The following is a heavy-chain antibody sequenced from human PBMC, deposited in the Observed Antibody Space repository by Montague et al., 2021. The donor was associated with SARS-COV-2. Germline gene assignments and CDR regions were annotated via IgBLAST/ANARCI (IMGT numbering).Heavy chain of an antibody. V-gene: IGHV4-31*03. Sequence: TLSLTCTVSGTSIRRGGYYWTWIRQHPGKGLEWIGYIFHTGXAXYXXSLETRVNISVDTSNNLFSLRLSPVTAADTAMYFCARVRLFYYLDYWGQGTLVTVSS. CDR1: GTSIRRGGYY. CDR2: IFHTGXA. J-gene: IGHJ4*02. D-gene: IGHD2/OR15-2a*01. CDR3: ARVRLFYYLDY.